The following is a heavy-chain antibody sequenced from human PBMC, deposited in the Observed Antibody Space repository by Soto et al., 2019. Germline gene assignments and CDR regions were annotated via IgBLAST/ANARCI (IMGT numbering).Heavy chain of an antibody. CDR3: VRGGSGSSSAYYFDY. Sequence: GGSLRLSCVASRFSFSSCWMHWVRQAPGEGLVWVSRINNDGSSISYADSVEGRFTISRDNAKNTLYLQMNSLRGEDTAVYYCVRGGSGSSSAYYFDYWGQGTQVTVSS. V-gene: IGHV3-74*01. CDR1: RFSFSSCW. CDR2: INNDGSSI. D-gene: IGHD6-6*01. J-gene: IGHJ4*02.